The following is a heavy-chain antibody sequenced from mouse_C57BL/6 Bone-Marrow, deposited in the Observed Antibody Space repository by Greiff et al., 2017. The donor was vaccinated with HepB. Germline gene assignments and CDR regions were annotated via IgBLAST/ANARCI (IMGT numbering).Heavy chain of an antibody. Sequence: QVQLQQPGAELVMPGASVKLSCKASGYTFTSYWMHWVKQRPGQGLEWIGEIDPSDSYTNYNQKFKGKATLTVDKSSSTAYMQLSSLTSEESAVYFFARYRDYRDIYYVYFEFWGTGTTVTVSS. V-gene: IGHV1-69*01. D-gene: IGHD2-13*01. CDR1: GYTFTSYW. CDR3: ARYRDYRDIYYVYFEF. J-gene: IGHJ1*03. CDR2: IDPSDSYT.